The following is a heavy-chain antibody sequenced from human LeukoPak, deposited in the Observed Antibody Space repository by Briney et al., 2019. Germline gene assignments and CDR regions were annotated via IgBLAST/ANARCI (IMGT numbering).Heavy chain of an antibody. Sequence: SETLSLTCAVYGGSFSGYYWSWIRQPPGKGLEWTGEINHSGSTNYNPSLKSRVTISVDTSKNQFSLKLSSVTAADTAVYYCAKSSSWYGVDYWGQGTLVTVSS. J-gene: IGHJ4*02. CDR3: AKSSSWYGVDY. V-gene: IGHV4-34*01. D-gene: IGHD6-13*01. CDR2: INHSGST. CDR1: GGSFSGYY.